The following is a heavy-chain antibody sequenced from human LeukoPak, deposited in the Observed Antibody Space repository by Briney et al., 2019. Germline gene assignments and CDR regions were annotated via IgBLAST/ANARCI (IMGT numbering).Heavy chain of an antibody. CDR3: ARGRRGRYYDISRYNYFDY. D-gene: IGHD3-22*01. Sequence: PSETLSLTCTVSGGSISSHDWGWIRQPPGKGLEWLGYIYDSGSTTYNPSLESRVTILVDTSKDQVSLKLSSVTAADTAVYYCARGRRGRYYDISRYNYFDYWGQGTLVSVSS. V-gene: IGHV4-59*11. CDR2: IYDSGST. J-gene: IGHJ4*02. CDR1: GGSISSHD.